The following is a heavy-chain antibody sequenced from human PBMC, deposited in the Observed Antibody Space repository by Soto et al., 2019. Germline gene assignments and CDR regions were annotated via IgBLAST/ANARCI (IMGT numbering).Heavy chain of an antibody. CDR3: ARDGETTYYYDSSGYHDYYYYGMDV. CDR1: GYTFTSYG. CDR2: ISAYNGNT. V-gene: IGHV1-18*01. D-gene: IGHD3-22*01. J-gene: IGHJ6*02. Sequence: ASVKVSCKASGYTFTSYGISWVRQAPGQGLEWMGWISAYNGNTNYAQKLQGRVTMTTDTSTSTAYMELRSLRSDDTAVYYCARDGETTYYYDSSGYHDYYYYGMDVWGQGTTVTVSS.